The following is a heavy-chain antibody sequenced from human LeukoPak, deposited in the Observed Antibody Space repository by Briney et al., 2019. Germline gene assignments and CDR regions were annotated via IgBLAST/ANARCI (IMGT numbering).Heavy chain of an antibody. V-gene: IGHV3-48*03. CDR2: ISSSGSTI. D-gene: IGHD3-10*01. CDR3: ARTITMVRGVIIKGGFDY. CDR1: GFTFRSYE. Sequence: GGSLRLSCAASGFTFRSYEMNWVRQAPGKGLEWGSYISSSGSTIYYADSVKGRFTISRDNAKNSLYLQMNSLRAEDTAVYYCARTITMVRGVIIKGGFDYWGQGTLVTVSS. J-gene: IGHJ4*02.